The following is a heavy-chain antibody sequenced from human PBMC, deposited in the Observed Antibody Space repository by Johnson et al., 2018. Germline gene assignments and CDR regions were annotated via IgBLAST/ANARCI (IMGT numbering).Heavy chain of an antibody. D-gene: IGHD3-22*01. CDR3: ARPHVGRGYRIEYFQH. Sequence: VQLVESGAEVKKPGESXKISCKGSGYSFTSYWIGWVRQMPGKGLEWMGIIYPGDSDPRYSPSFQGQVTISADKSLSTAHLQWSSLKASDTAMYYCARPHVGRGYRIEYFQHWGQGTLVTVSS. CDR2: IYPGDSDP. CDR1: GYSFTSYW. V-gene: IGHV5-51*01. J-gene: IGHJ1*01.